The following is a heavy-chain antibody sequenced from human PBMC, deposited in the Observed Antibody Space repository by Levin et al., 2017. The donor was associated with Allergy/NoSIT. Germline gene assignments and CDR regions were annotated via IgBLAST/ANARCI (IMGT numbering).Heavy chain of an antibody. CDR3: ARQGYCGDDCYSFHY. Sequence: SETLSLTCTVSGGSISSSSYYWGWIRQPPGKGLEWIGSIYYSGNTYYNPSLKSRVTISVDTSKNQFSLNLSSVTAADTAVYYCARQGYCGDDCYSFHYWGQGTLVTVSS. J-gene: IGHJ4*02. D-gene: IGHD2-21*02. V-gene: IGHV4-39*01. CDR2: IYYSGNT. CDR1: GGSISSSSYY.